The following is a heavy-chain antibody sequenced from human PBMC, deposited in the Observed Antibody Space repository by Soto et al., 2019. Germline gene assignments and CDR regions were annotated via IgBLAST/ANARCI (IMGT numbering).Heavy chain of an antibody. V-gene: IGHV3-30*18. CDR2: ISYDGSNK. CDR1: GFTFSSYG. Sequence: QVQLVESGGGVVQPGRSLRLSCAASGFTFSSYGMHWVRQAPGKGLEWVAVISYDGSNKYYADSVKGRFTISRDNSKNTLYLQMNSLRAEDTAVYYCAKDWAEMAGALNWFDPRGQGTLVTVSS. CDR3: AKDWAEMAGALNWFDP. D-gene: IGHD6-19*01. J-gene: IGHJ5*02.